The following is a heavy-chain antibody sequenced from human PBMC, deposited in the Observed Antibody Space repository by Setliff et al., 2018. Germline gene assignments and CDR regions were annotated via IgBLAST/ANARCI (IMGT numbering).Heavy chain of an antibody. CDR1: GVSIANTASY. Sequence: TLSLTCNVSGVSIANTASYWSWIRQPPGKGLEWIGEISPGGSTIYNPSLRSRVTMSVDTAKNRFSLNLTSVTAADTAVYYCATSGFCSAGSCYSFDDWGQGALVTVSS. CDR2: ISPGGST. J-gene: IGHJ4*02. D-gene: IGHD6-19*01. CDR3: ATSGFCSAGSCYSFDD. V-gene: IGHV4-34*01.